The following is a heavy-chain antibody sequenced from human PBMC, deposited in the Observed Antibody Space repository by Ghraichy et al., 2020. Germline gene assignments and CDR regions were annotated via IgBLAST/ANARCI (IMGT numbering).Heavy chain of an antibody. Sequence: GGSLRLSCAASGFTFSSYSMNWVRQAPGKGLGWVSYIKSSSTTIYYADSLKGRFTISRDNAKNSVYLQMNSLRDEDTAVYYCARDMGIGATEIFDYWGQGTLVIVSS. CDR3: ARDMGIGATEIFDY. CDR2: IKSSSTTI. J-gene: IGHJ4*02. V-gene: IGHV3-48*02. CDR1: GFTFSSYS. D-gene: IGHD6-13*01.